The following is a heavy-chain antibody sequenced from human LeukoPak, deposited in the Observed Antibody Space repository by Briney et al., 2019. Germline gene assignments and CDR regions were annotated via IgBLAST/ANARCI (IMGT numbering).Heavy chain of an antibody. CDR2: FSGTSTN. J-gene: IGHJ2*01. V-gene: IGHV3-23*01. Sequence: GGSLRLSCAASGFTFSSYAMSWVRQAPGKGLEWVSTFSGTSTNSYADAVKGRVTISRDNSKNTLYLQMNSLRAEDTAVYYCAKDRVQGSWYFDLWGRGTLVTVSS. D-gene: IGHD3-10*01. CDR1: GFTFSSYA. CDR3: AKDRVQGSWYFDL.